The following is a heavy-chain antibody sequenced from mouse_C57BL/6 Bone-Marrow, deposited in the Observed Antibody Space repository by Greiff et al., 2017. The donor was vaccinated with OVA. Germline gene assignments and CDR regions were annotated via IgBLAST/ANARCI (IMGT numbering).Heavy chain of an antibody. J-gene: IGHJ4*01. Sequence: DLVKPGASVKLSCKTSGYTFTSYWINWIKQRPGQGLEWIGRIAPGSGSAYYNENFKGKATLTVATSSTTAYIHLSSLSSEDSAVYVCARENYYGRTSYAMDYWGQGTSVTVPS. CDR2: IAPGSGSA. V-gene: IGHV1S41*01. CDR1: GYTFTSYW. CDR3: ARENYYGRTSYAMDY. D-gene: IGHD1-1*01.